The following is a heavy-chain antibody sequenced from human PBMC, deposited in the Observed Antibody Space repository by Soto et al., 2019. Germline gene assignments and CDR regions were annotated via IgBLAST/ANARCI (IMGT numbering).Heavy chain of an antibody. V-gene: IGHV4-61*01. CDR1: GGSVSSGSYY. D-gene: IGHD4-4*01. J-gene: IGHJ5*02. CDR2: IYYSGST. CDR3: ARRYYSNPNWFDP. Sequence: PSETLSLTCTVSGGSVSSGSYYWSWIRQPPGKGLEWIGYIYYSGSTNYNPSLKSRVTISVDTSKNQFSLKLSSVTAADTAVYYCARRYYSNPNWFDPWGQGTLVTVSS.